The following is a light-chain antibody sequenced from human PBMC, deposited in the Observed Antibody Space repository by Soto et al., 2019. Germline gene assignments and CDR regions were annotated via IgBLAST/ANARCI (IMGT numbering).Light chain of an antibody. CDR1: QSVSSSY. V-gene: IGKV3-20*01. Sequence: EIVLTQSPGTLSLSPGERATLSCRASQSVSSSYFAWYQQKPGQAPRLLIYGASIRATGIPDRFSGSGSGTDFTLIISRLEPEDFAVYYCQQYGSSPYTFGQGTKLEIK. CDR2: GAS. CDR3: QQYGSSPYT. J-gene: IGKJ2*01.